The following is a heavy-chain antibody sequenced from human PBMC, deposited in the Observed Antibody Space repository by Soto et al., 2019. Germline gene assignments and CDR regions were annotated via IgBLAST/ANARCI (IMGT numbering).Heavy chain of an antibody. CDR1: GYTFTSYG. CDR2: ISAYNGNT. J-gene: IGHJ4*02. V-gene: IGHV1-18*01. CDR3: AGDRRSPYSSGWYLF. Sequence: ASVKVSCKASGYTFTSYGISWVRQAPGQGLEWMGWISAYNGNTNYAQKLQGRVTMTTDTSTSTAYMELRSLRSDDTAVYYCAGDRRSPYSSGWYLFWGQGTLVTVSS. D-gene: IGHD6-19*01.